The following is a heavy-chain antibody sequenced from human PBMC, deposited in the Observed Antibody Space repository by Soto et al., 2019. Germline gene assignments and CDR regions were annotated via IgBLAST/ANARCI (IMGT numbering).Heavy chain of an antibody. V-gene: IGHV3-30*19. Sequence: QVQLVESGGGVVQPGTSLRVSCVASGFTFRRYVIHWVRQAPGKGLEWVALTSYDGTNKYYGDSVRGRFTISRHNSRNTVDLQMDSLRVEDTAVYYGARWGTTGGLDVWGHGTLVSVSS. CDR2: TSYDGTNK. J-gene: IGHJ1*01. CDR1: GFTFRRYV. D-gene: IGHD3-16*01. CDR3: ARWGTTGGLDV.